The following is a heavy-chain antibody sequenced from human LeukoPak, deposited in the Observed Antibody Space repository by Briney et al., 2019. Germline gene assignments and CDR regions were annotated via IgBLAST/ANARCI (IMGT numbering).Heavy chain of an antibody. Sequence: GGSLRLSCAAAGFTFSSYSMNWVRQAPGKGLEWVSSISSSSSYIYYADSVKGRFTISRDNAKNSLYLQMNSLRAEDTAVYYCASAPVGATRAYFDYWGQGTLVTVSS. J-gene: IGHJ4*02. CDR2: ISSSSSYI. CDR3: ASAPVGATRAYFDY. V-gene: IGHV3-21*01. CDR1: GFTFSSYS. D-gene: IGHD1-26*01.